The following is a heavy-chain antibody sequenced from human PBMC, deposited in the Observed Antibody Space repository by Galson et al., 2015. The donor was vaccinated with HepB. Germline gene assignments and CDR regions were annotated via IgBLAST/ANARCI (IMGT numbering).Heavy chain of an antibody. J-gene: IGHJ4*02. Sequence: QSGAEVKKAGESLKISCKGSGYSFNIYWIGWVRQMPGKGLEWMGIIYPGDSDTRYSASFQGQVTMSADKSINTAYLQWSSLKASDTAIYYCARVGSASTPLDNWGQGTLVTVSS. V-gene: IGHV5-51*01. CDR2: IYPGDSDT. CDR1: GYSFNIYW. D-gene: IGHD6-6*01. CDR3: ARVGSASTPLDN.